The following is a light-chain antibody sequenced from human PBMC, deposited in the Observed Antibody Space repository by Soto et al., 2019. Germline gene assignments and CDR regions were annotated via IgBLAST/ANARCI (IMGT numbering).Light chain of an antibody. CDR2: GAS. J-gene: IGKJ1*01. CDR1: QSVSSSY. V-gene: IGKV3-20*01. CDR3: YQYGSSPWP. Sequence: EIVLTQSPGTLSLSPGERATLSCRASQSVSSSYLAWYQQKPGQAPRLLIYGASSRATGFPDRFSGSGSGTDFTLPISRLEPEDLAVYCCYQYGSSPWPFCQGTKL.